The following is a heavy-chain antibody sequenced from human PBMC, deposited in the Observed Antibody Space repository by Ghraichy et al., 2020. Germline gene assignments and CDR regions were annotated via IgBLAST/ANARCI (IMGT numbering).Heavy chain of an antibody. CDR1: GGSFNGYF. V-gene: IGHV4-34*01. CDR2: VSHSGTT. CDR3: ARYMTTVIANSFDL. J-gene: IGHJ2*01. D-gene: IGHD4-17*01. Sequence: SETLSLTCAVYGGSFNGYFWNWIRQPPGKGLEWIGEVSHSGTTNYNPSLKSRVTISVDTSKNQFSLKLSSVTAADTAVYYCARYMTTVIANSFDLWGRGTLVTVSS.